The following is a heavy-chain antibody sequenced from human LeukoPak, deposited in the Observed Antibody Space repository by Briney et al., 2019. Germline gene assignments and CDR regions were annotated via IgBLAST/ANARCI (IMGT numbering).Heavy chain of an antibody. J-gene: IGHJ6*03. CDR3: ARGRGSWYVSHYYYYMDV. Sequence: SETLSLTCAVYGGSFSGYYWSWIRQPPGKGLEWIGEINHSGSTNYNPSLKSRVTISVDTSKNQFSLKLSSVTAADTAVYYCARGRGSWYVSHYYYYMDVWGKGTTVTVSS. CDR1: GGSFSGYY. V-gene: IGHV4-34*01. CDR2: INHSGST. D-gene: IGHD6-13*01.